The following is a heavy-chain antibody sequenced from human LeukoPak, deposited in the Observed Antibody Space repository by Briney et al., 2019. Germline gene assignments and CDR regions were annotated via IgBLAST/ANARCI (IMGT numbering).Heavy chain of an antibody. Sequence: VKVSCKASGGTFSSYAISWVRQAPGQGLEWMGGIIPIFGTANYAQKFQGRVTITADESTSTAYMELSSLRSEDTAVYYCARDSPYCSGGGCYSPPTSPTFDYWGQGTLVTVSS. J-gene: IGHJ4*02. CDR1: GGTFSSYA. CDR3: ARDSPYCSGGGCYSPPTSPTFDY. V-gene: IGHV1-69*01. D-gene: IGHD2-15*01. CDR2: IIPIFGTA.